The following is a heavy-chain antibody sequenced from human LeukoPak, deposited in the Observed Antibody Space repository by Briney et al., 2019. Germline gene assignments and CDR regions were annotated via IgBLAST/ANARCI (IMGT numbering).Heavy chain of an antibody. CDR1: GFTFSSYS. Sequence: GGSLRLSCAASGFTFSSYSMNWVRQAPGKGLEWVSSISSSSSYIYYADSVKGRFTISRDNAKNSLYLQMNSLRAEDTAVYYCARDTPRYDYVWGSYDYWGQGTLVTVSS. V-gene: IGHV3-21*01. J-gene: IGHJ4*02. D-gene: IGHD3-16*01. CDR2: ISSSSSYI. CDR3: ARDTPRYDYVWGSYDY.